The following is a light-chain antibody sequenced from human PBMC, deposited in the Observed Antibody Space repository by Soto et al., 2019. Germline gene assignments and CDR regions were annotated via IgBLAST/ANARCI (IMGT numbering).Light chain of an antibody. J-gene: IGKJ1*01. CDR1: QSLLHSNGYNY. CDR2: LGS. Sequence: DIVMTQSPLSLPVTPGEPASISCRSSQSLLHSNGYNYLDWYLPKPGQSPQLLIYLGSNRASGDPDRFSGSGSGTDFPLKISRVEAEDVGVYYCMQPLQSWTFGQGTKVQIK. CDR3: MQPLQSWT. V-gene: IGKV2-28*01.